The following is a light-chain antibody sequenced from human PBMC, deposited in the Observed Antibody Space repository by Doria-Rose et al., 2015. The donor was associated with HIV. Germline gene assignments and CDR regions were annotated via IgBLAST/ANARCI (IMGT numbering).Light chain of an antibody. Sequence: TQSPESLGMSLGERATLNCKSNQSLLYTSKNYLAWYQQKPGQPPKLLIYWASTRQSGVPARFSGSGSGTDSTLTISSLEAGDVAVYYCQQYYDTPSFGPGTTVDIK. CDR3: QQYYDTPS. V-gene: IGKV4-1*01. J-gene: IGKJ3*01. CDR2: WAS. CDR1: QSLLYTSKNY.